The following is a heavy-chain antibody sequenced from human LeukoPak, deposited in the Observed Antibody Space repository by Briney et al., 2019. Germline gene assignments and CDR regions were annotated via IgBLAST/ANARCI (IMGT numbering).Heavy chain of an antibody. CDR3: ARDPLAVAGTGTGY. V-gene: IGHV3-21*01. D-gene: IGHD6-19*01. CDR2: ISSSSSYI. CDR1: GFTFSSYS. J-gene: IGHJ4*02. Sequence: GGSLRLSCAASGFTFSSYSMNWVRQARGKGLEWVSSISSSSSYIYYADSVKGRFTISRDNAKNSLYLQMNSLRAEDTAVYYCARDPLAVAGTGTGYWGQGTLVTVSS.